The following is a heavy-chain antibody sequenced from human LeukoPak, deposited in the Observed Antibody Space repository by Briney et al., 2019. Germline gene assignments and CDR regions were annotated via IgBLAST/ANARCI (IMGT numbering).Heavy chain of an antibody. CDR3: ARREQWLVGDDY. J-gene: IGHJ4*02. CDR1: GYTFTSYD. CDR2: ISAYNGNT. V-gene: IGHV1-18*01. Sequence: ASVKVSCKASGYTFTSYDINWLRQAPGQGLEWMGWISAYNGNTNYAQKFQGRVTMTTDTSTSTAHMELRSLRSDDTAVYYCARREQWLVGDDYWGQGTLVTVFS. D-gene: IGHD6-19*01.